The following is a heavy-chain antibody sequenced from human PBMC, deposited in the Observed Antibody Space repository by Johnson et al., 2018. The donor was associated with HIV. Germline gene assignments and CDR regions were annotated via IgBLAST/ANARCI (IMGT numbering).Heavy chain of an antibody. V-gene: IGHV3-30*19. CDR2: ISYDGSNK. Sequence: VQLVESGGGVVQPGGSLRLSCAASEFTFGSYGMHWVRQAPGKGLEWVAVISYDGSNKYYAASVRGRFTISRDNAKNTLSLQINSLTSEDTALYYCVRGSLTDDSFAAWGQGTMVLVSS. J-gene: IGHJ3*01. CDR1: EFTFGSYG. CDR3: VRGSLTDDSFAA. D-gene: IGHD1-1*01.